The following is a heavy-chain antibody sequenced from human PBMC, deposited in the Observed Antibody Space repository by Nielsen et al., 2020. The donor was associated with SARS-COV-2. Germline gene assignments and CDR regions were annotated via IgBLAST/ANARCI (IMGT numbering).Heavy chain of an antibody. CDR1: GFTFNTYA. Sequence: GGSLRLSCAASGFTFNTYAMNWVRQAPGKGLEWVAYISASSANIHYAASVNGRFTVSRDNAKNSLYPQMNNLRDEDTAVYYCASDPSYASSWLHYFDFWGQGTLVTVSS. D-gene: IGHD5-12*01. CDR3: ASDPSYASSWLHYFDF. J-gene: IGHJ4*02. CDR2: ISASSANI. V-gene: IGHV3-48*02.